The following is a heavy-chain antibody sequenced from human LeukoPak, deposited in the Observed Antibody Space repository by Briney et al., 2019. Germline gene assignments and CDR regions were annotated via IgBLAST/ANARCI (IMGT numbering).Heavy chain of an antibody. CDR2: MNPNSGNT. CDR1: GYNLVAYG. CDR3: ARNTAMVYLPFGNYYYYGMDV. J-gene: IGHJ6*02. Sequence: ASVKVSCKASGYNLVAYGLSWVRQAPGQGLEWMGWMNPNSGNTGYAQKFQGRVTMTRNTSISTAYMELSSLRSEDTAVYYCARNTAMVYLPFGNYYYYGMDVWGQGTTVTVSS. D-gene: IGHD5-18*01. V-gene: IGHV1-8*02.